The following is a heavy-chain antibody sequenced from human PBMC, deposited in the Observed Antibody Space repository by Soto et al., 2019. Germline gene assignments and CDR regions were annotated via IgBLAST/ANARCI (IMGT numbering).Heavy chain of an antibody. CDR3: VKDLRAAARVPPRFDP. J-gene: IGHJ5*02. Sequence: PGGSLRLSCSASGFTFSSYAMHWVRQAPGKGLEYVSAISSNGGSTYYADSVKGRFTISRDNSKNTLYLQMSSLRAEDTAVYYCVKDLRAAARVPPRFDPWGQGTLVTVSS. V-gene: IGHV3-64D*06. CDR2: ISSNGGST. CDR1: GFTFSSYA. D-gene: IGHD6-13*01.